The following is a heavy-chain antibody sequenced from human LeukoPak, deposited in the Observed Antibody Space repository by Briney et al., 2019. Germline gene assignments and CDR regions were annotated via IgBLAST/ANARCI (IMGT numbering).Heavy chain of an antibody. J-gene: IGHJ4*02. CDR2: ISSNGGST. D-gene: IGHD6-13*01. Sequence: PGGSLRLSCSASGFIFSNYAMHWVRQAPGKGLEYVSTISSNGGSTYYADSVRGRFTISRDNSKTTLYLQMSSLRAEDTAVYYCVEDHSSWYYFDYWGQGTLVTVSS. CDR3: VEDHSSWYYFDY. CDR1: GFIFSNYA. V-gene: IGHV3-64D*06.